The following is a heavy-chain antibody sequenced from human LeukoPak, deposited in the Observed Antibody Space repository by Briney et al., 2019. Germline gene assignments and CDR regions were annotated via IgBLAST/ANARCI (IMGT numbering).Heavy chain of an antibody. Sequence: ASVKVSCKASGYTFTSYAMNWVRQAPGLGLEWMGWINTNTGNPTYAQGFTGRFVFSLDTSVSTAYLQISSLKAEDTAVYYCARDTLPSYYDSSGYLNYWGQGTLVTVSS. CDR2: INTNTGNP. D-gene: IGHD3-22*01. J-gene: IGHJ4*02. CDR1: GYTFTSYA. V-gene: IGHV7-4-1*02. CDR3: ARDTLPSYYDSSGYLNY.